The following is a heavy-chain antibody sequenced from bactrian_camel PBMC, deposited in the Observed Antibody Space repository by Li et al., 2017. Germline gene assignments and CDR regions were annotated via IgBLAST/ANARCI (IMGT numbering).Heavy chain of an antibody. CDR3: TTSGFRY. J-gene: IGHJ4*01. D-gene: IGHD3*01. CDR2: IFGDGSNT. CDR1: GFTFSTVY. V-gene: IGHV3-2*01. Sequence: VQLVESGGDLVQPGGSLRLSCEASGFTFSTVYMAWVRQAPGKGLEYVASIFGDGSNTSYADSVKGRFTISRDNAKDTLYLQMMSLESEDTAQYYCTTSGFRYWGQGTQVTVS.